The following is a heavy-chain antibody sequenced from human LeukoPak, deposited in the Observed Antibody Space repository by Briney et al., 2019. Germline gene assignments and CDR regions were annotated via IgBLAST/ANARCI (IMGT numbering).Heavy chain of an antibody. Sequence: SETLSLTCTVSGGSISSSSYYWGWIRQPPGKGLEWIGSINYSGSTYYNPSLKSRVTISVDTSNNRFSLKLSSVGAADTAVYYCARNLGYCSSAACYVAWFDSWGQGTLVTVSS. CDR3: ARNLGYCSSAACYVAWFDS. D-gene: IGHD2-2*01. CDR2: INYSGST. CDR1: GGSISSSSYY. J-gene: IGHJ5*01. V-gene: IGHV4-39*01.